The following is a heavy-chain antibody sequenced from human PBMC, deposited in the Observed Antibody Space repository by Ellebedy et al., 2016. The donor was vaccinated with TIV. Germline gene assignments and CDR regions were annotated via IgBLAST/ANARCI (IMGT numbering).Heavy chain of an antibody. Sequence: PGGSLRLSCAASGFTFSDHYMDWVRQAPGKGLEWVARIREITNRDSTEYAASVKGRFTISRDDSQNSLHLQMDSLKIEDTAVYYCARSGSYDRFDYWGQGTLVTVSS. CDR1: GFTFSDHY. J-gene: IGHJ4*02. CDR3: ARSGSYDRFDY. D-gene: IGHD1-26*01. CDR2: IREITNRDST. V-gene: IGHV3-72*01.